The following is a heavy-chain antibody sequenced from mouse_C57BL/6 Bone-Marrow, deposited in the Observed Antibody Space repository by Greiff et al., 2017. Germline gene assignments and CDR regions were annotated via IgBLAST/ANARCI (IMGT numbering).Heavy chain of an antibody. CDR2: ISSGGSYT. D-gene: IGHD1-1*01. CDR1: GFTFSSYG. V-gene: IGHV5-6*01. J-gene: IGHJ2*01. Sequence: EVKLVESGGDLVKPGGSLKLSCAASGFTFSSYGMSWVRQTPDKMLEWVATISSGGSYTYYPDSVKGRFTISRDNAKNTLYLQMGSLKSEDTAMYYCASYGSSFDYWGQGTTLTVSS. CDR3: ASYGSSFDY.